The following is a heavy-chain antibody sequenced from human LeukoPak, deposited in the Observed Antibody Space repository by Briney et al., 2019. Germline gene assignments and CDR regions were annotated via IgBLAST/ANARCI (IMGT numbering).Heavy chain of an antibody. V-gene: IGHV4-38-2*01. CDR1: GYSISSGYY. J-gene: IGHJ5*02. CDR2: IYRSGST. CDR3: ARLRRDFWSGYLNWFDP. Sequence: SETLSLTCAVSGYSISSGYYWGWIRQPPGKGLEWIGSIYRSGSTYYNPSLESRVTISVDTSKNQFSLKLSSVTAADTAVYYCARLRRDFWSGYLNWFDPWGQGTLVTVSS. D-gene: IGHD3-3*01.